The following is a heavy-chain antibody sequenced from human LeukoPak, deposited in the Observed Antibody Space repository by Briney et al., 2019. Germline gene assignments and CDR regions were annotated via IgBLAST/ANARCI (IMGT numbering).Heavy chain of an antibody. CDR2: IYYSGST. Sequence: SETLSLTCTVSGGSISSYYWSWLRQPPGKGLEWIGYIYYSGSTNYNPSLKSRVTISVDTSKNQFSLKLSSVTAADTAVYYCARGYSYGLEAYFDYWGQGTLVTVSS. CDR3: ARGYSYGLEAYFDY. J-gene: IGHJ4*02. D-gene: IGHD5-18*01. V-gene: IGHV4-59*01. CDR1: GGSISSYY.